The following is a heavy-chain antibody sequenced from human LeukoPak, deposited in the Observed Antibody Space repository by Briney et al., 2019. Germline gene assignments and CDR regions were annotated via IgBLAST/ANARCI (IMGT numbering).Heavy chain of an antibody. Sequence: SETLSLTCTVSGGSISSGGYYWSWIRQHPGKGLEWIGYIYYSGSTYYNPSLKSRVTISVDTSKNQFSLKLSSVTAADTAVYYCARDDNGLLDYWGQGTLVTVSS. CDR2: IYYSGST. CDR1: GGSISSGGYY. CDR3: ARDDNGLLDY. V-gene: IGHV4-31*03. D-gene: IGHD2-8*01. J-gene: IGHJ4*02.